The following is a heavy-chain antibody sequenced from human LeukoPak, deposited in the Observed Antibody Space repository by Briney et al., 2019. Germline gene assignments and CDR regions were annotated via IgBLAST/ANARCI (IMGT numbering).Heavy chain of an antibody. V-gene: IGHV3-23*01. J-gene: IGHJ4*02. Sequence: GSLRLSCAASGFTFSSYPMNWVRQAPGKGLEWVSDISGSGGNTHYADSVKGRFTISRDNSKNTLYLQMNSLRAEDTAIYYCAKERITTTAFDYWGQGTLVTVSS. CDR2: ISGSGGNT. CDR1: GFTFSSYP. CDR3: AKERITTTAFDY. D-gene: IGHD4-17*01.